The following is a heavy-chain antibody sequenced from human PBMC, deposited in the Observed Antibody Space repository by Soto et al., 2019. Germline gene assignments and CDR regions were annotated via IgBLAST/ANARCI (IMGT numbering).Heavy chain of an antibody. V-gene: IGHV1-18*01. CDR3: ARFIAAAGYYYYYYMDV. D-gene: IGHD6-13*01. CDR2: ISAYNGNT. J-gene: IGHJ6*03. CDR1: GYTFTSYG. Sequence: QVQLVQSGAEVKKPGASVKVSCKASGYTFTSYGISWVRQAPGQGLEWMGWISAYNGNTNYAQKLQDRVTMTTDTSTSTAYMELRSLRSDDTAVYYCARFIAAAGYYYYYYMDVWGKGTTVTVSS.